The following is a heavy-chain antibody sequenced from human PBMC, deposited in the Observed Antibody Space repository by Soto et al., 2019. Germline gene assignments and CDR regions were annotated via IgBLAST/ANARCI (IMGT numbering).Heavy chain of an antibody. CDR2: IYYSGRT. V-gene: IGHV4-31*03. CDR1: GGSISSGTYY. CDR3: ARDSDFCTGGSCYGNFDF. Sequence: SETLSLTCTVSGGSISSGTYYWTWIRQRPGKGLEWIGFIYYSGRTYYNPSLKSRTTISLDTSENQFSLRLSSVTAADTAVYYCARDSDFCTGGSCYGNFDFSGQGTLVTVSS. D-gene: IGHD2-15*01. J-gene: IGHJ4*02.